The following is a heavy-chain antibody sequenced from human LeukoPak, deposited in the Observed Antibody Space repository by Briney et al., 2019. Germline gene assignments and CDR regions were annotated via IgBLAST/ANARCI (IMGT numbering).Heavy chain of an antibody. Sequence: PGGSLRLSCAASGFTFSSYAMSWVRQAPGKGLEWVSAISGSGGSTYYADSVKGRFTISRDDSKNTLYLQMNSLRAEDTAVYYCAKPRYGDFDLDYWGQGTLVTVSS. CDR1: GFTFSSYA. CDR2: ISGSGGST. D-gene: IGHD4-17*01. J-gene: IGHJ4*02. CDR3: AKPRYGDFDLDY. V-gene: IGHV3-23*01.